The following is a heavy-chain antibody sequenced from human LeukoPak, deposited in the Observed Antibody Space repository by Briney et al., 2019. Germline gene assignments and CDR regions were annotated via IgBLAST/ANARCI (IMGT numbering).Heavy chain of an antibody. D-gene: IGHD3-22*01. CDR3: AKDKYYDSSGTGFDY. Sequence: GGSLRLSCVASGFTFSSYEMNWVRQAPGKGLEWVSYISSSGSTVFYADSVKGRFTISRDNAKNSLFLQMNSLRAEDTAVYYCAKDKYYDSSGTGFDYWGQGTLVTVSS. CDR1: GFTFSSYE. V-gene: IGHV3-48*03. J-gene: IGHJ4*02. CDR2: ISSSGSTV.